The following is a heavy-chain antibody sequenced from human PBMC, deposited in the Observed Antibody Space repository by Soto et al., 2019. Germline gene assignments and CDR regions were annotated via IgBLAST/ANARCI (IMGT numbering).Heavy chain of an antibody. D-gene: IGHD3-3*01. V-gene: IGHV3-21*01. J-gene: IGHJ6*02. Sequence: PGGSLRLSCAASGFTFSSYSMNWVRQAPGKGLEWVSSISSSSSYIYYADSVKGRFTISIDNAKNSLYLQMNSLRAEDTAVYYCARDRYSYYDFWSGSLPYYYYGMDVWGQGTTVTVSS. CDR3: ARDRYSYYDFWSGSLPYYYYGMDV. CDR1: GFTFSSYS. CDR2: ISSSSSYI.